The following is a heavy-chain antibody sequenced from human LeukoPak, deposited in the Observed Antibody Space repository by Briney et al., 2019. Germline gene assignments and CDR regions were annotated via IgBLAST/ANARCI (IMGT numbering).Heavy chain of an antibody. V-gene: IGHV3-23*01. D-gene: IGHD2-2*01. J-gene: IGHJ4*02. CDR3: AKDHGEAVVLRRFDY. Sequence: AVGSLRLSCAASGFSLSNDAISSVRQAPRKGVEWGSTIFYSVGNTYSADSLKGGFTISTDNSTRMVYLQMNSLRAEDTAGYYCAKDHGEAVVLRRFDYWGQGTLVTVSS. CDR2: IFYSVGNT. CDR1: GFSLSNDA.